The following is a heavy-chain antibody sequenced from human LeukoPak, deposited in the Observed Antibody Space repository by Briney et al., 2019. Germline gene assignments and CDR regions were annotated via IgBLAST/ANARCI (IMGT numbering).Heavy chain of an antibody. CDR3: ARAKSYRSFFDY. CDR2: ISSSSIYI. Sequence: GGSLRLSCAASGFTFSSYSMNWVRQAPGKGLECVSSISSSSIYIYYADSVKGRFTISRDNAKNSLYLQMNSLRAEDTAVYYCARAKSYRSFFDYWGQGTLVTVSS. CDR1: GFTFSSYS. V-gene: IGHV3-21*01. D-gene: IGHD3-16*02. J-gene: IGHJ4*02.